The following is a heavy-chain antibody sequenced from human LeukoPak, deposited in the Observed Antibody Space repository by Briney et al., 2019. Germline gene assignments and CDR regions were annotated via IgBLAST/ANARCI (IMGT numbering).Heavy chain of an antibody. V-gene: IGHV1-69*04. CDR2: IIPILGIA. CDR1: GGTFISYA. J-gene: IGHJ4*02. Sequence: SVKVSCKASGGTFISYAISWVRQAPGQGPEWMGRIIPILGIANYAQKFQGRVTITADKSTSTAYMELSSLRSEDTAVYYCAGYYYDSSGYETFDYWGQGTLVTVSS. D-gene: IGHD3-22*01. CDR3: AGYYYDSSGYETFDY.